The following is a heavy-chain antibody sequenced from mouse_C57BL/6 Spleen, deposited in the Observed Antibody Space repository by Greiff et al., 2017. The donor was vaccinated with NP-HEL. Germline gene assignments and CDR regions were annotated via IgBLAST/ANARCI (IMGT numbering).Heavy chain of an antibody. V-gene: IGHV1-82*01. D-gene: IGHD4-1*01. CDR3: ARGELGHY. Sequence: VKLQQSGPELVKPGASVKISCKASGYAFSSSWMNWVKQRPGKGLEWIGRIYPGDGDTNYNGKFKGKATLTADKSSSTAYMQLSSLTSEDSAVYFCARGELGHYWGQGTTLTVSS. CDR1: GYAFSSSW. CDR2: IYPGDGDT. J-gene: IGHJ2*01.